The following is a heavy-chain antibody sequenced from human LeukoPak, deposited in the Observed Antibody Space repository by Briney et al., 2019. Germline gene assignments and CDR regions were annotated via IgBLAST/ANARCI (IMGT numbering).Heavy chain of an antibody. Sequence: GGSLRLSCAASGFTFSSYGMHWVRLAPGKGLEWVAVISYDGSNKYYADSVKGRFTISRDNSKNTLYLQMNSLRAEDTAVYYCAKDQGSSSWYGGYYYYYGMDVWGQGTTVTVSS. V-gene: IGHV3-30*18. CDR1: GFTFSSYG. D-gene: IGHD6-13*01. CDR2: ISYDGSNK. CDR3: AKDQGSSSWYGGYYYYYGMDV. J-gene: IGHJ6*02.